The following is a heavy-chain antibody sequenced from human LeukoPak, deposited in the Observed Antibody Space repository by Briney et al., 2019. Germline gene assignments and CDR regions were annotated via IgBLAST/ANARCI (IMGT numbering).Heavy chain of an antibody. Sequence: SVTVSCKASGGTFSIYAISWVRQAPGQGLEWMGRIIPILGIANYAQKFQGRVTITADKSTSTVYMELSSLRSEDTAVYYCATYSATFDYWGQGTLVTVSS. CDR2: IIPILGIA. D-gene: IGHD1-26*01. CDR1: GGTFSIYA. CDR3: ATYSATFDY. J-gene: IGHJ4*02. V-gene: IGHV1-69*04.